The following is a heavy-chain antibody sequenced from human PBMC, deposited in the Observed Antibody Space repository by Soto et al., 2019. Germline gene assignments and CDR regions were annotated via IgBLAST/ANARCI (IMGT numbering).Heavy chain of an antibody. Sequence: QLQLQESGSGLVKPSQTLSLTCAVSGGSISSGGYSWSWIRQPPGKGLEWIGYIYHSGSTYYNPSLQSRITISVDRSKNQFPLKLSSVTVADTAVYYCARVSYYYDSSGYYYLYYFDYWGQGTLVTVSS. V-gene: IGHV4-30-2*01. CDR1: GGSISSGGYS. CDR3: ARVSYYYDSSGYYYLYYFDY. CDR2: IYHSGST. J-gene: IGHJ4*02. D-gene: IGHD3-22*01.